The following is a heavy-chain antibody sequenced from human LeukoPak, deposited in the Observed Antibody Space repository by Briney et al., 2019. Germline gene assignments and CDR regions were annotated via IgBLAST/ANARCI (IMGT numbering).Heavy chain of an antibody. CDR2: IRYDGSNK. J-gene: IGHJ4*02. Sequence: PGGSLRLSCAASGFTFSSYGMHWVRQAPGKGLEGVAFIRYDGSNKYYADSVKGRFTISRDNSKNTLYLQMNSLRAEDTAVYYCAKDEVEFARGSGFDYWGQGTLVTVSS. CDR1: GFTFSSYG. CDR3: AKDEVEFARGSGFDY. V-gene: IGHV3-30*02. D-gene: IGHD3-10*01.